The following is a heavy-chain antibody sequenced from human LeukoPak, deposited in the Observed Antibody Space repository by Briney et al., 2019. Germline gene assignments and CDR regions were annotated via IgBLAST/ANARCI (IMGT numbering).Heavy chain of an antibody. J-gene: IGHJ5*02. CDR1: GFSLTTSGVG. Sequence: ESGPTLVKPTQTLTLTCTFSGFSLTTSGVGVGWIRQPPGKALEWLARTNWDDQKVYSPSLQSRLSITKDSSKNQVVLTMTNVDPVDTATYYCAHRRDSSGYQYRYWFAPWGQGTLVTVSS. CDR3: AHRRDSSGYQYRYWFAP. CDR2: TNWDDQK. D-gene: IGHD3-22*01. V-gene: IGHV2-5*02.